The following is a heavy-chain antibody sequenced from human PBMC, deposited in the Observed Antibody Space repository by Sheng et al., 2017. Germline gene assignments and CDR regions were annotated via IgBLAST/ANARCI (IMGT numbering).Heavy chain of an antibody. CDR2: ISSSGSTI. J-gene: IGHJ6*02. CDR1: GFTFSSYE. Sequence: PGGSLRLSCAASGFTFSSYEMNWVRQAPGKGLEWVSYISSSGSTIYYADSVKGRFTISRDNAKNSLYLQMNSLRAEDTAVYYCARGFLRSSGSYYYYYGMDVWGQGTTVTVSS. CDR3: ARGFLRSSGSYYYYYGMDV. D-gene: IGHD3-10*01. V-gene: IGHV3-48*03.